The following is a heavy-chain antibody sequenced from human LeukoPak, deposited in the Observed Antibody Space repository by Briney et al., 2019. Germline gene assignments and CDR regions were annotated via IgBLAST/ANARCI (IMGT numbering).Heavy chain of an antibody. CDR2: INPSGRST. V-gene: IGHV1-46*01. CDR3: ARGHPQLLSASDY. D-gene: IGHD3-10*01. J-gene: IGHJ4*02. CDR1: GYTFTSYY. Sequence: ASVKVSCKASGYTFTSYYMHWVRQAPGQGLERMGIINPSGRSTSYAHKFQGRLTMTRDTSTSTVYMELSSLTSEDTAVYYCARGHPQLLSASDYWGQGTLVTVSS.